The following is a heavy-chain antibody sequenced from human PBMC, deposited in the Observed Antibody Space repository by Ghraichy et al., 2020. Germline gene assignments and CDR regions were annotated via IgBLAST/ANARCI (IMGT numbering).Heavy chain of an antibody. CDR2: IRSKAYCGTT. J-gene: IGHJ4*02. CDR3: TRGWIQLWLHFDY. CDR1: GFTFGDYA. V-gene: IGHV3-49*03. D-gene: IGHD5-18*01. Sequence: GGSLRLSCTASGFTFGDYAMSWFRQAPGKGLEWVGFIRSKAYCGTTEYAASVKGRFTISRDDSKSIAYLQMNSLKTEDTAVYYCTRGWIQLWLHFDYWGQGTLVTVSS.